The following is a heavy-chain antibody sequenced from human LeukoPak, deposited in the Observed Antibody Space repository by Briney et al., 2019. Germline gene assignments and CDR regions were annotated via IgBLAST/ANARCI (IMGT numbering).Heavy chain of an antibody. D-gene: IGHD3-10*01. CDR3: ASGDYYGAGRAHY. V-gene: IGHV4-59*11. Sequence: SETLSLTCTVSGGSIRSHYWTWIRQPPGKGLEWIGYMFHSGSPNYNPSLKSRLTISIDTSKNQFSLRLSSVTAADTAVYYCASGDYYGAGRAHYWGQGILVTVSS. CDR1: GGSIRSHY. J-gene: IGHJ4*02. CDR2: MFHSGSP.